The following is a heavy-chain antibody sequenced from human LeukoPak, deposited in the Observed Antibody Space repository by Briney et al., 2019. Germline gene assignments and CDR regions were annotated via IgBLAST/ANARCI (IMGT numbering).Heavy chain of an antibody. CDR2: IKQDGSEK. V-gene: IGHV3-7*01. Sequence: GGSLRLSCAASGFTFSAYWMSWVRQAPGKGLEWVANIKQDGSEKYYVDSVKGRFTISRDNAKNSLYLQMNSLRAEDTAVYYCARARDGYNYPFDYWGQGTLVTVSS. CDR3: ARARDGYNYPFDY. CDR1: GFTFSAYW. J-gene: IGHJ4*02. D-gene: IGHD5-24*01.